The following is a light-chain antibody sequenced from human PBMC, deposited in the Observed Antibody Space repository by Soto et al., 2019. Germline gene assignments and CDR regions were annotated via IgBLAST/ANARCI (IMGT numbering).Light chain of an antibody. V-gene: IGLV2-14*01. Sequence: QSVLTQPASVSGSRGQSITISCTGTSSDVGGYNYVSWYQQHPGKVPKLMIYEVSNRPSGVSNRFSGSKSGNTASLTISGIQAEDEADYYCRSYTRSSTDVFAKGTKVTVL. J-gene: IGLJ1*01. CDR1: SSDVGGYNY. CDR2: EVS. CDR3: RSYTRSSTDV.